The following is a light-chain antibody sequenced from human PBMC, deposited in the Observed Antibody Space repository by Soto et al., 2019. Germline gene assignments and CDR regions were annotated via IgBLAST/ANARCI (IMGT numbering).Light chain of an antibody. CDR2: GAS. Sequence: EIVMTQSPATMSVSPGERATLSCRASQSVSRNLAWYQQKPGQAPRLLIYGASTRATGIPARFSGSGSGTEFTLTIRSLQSEDFAVYYCQQYNNWPPWPFGQGTKVEIK. CDR1: QSVSRN. J-gene: IGKJ1*01. V-gene: IGKV3-15*01. CDR3: QQYNNWPPWP.